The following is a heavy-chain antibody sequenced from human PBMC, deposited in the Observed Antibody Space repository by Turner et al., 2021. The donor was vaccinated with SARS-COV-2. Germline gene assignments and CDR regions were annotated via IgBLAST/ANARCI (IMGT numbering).Heavy chain of an antibody. V-gene: IGHV3-33*01. Sequence: QVQLVESGGGVVQPGRSLRLSCAASGFTFSSYGMHWVRQAPGKGLEWVAFIWYDGSNKYYADSVKGRFTISRDNSKNTLYLQMNSRRAEDTAVYYCARDKGEGSSGWLIPSGSYYFDYWGQGTLVTVSS. CDR1: GFTFSSYG. J-gene: IGHJ4*02. D-gene: IGHD6-19*01. CDR3: ARDKGEGSSGWLIPSGSYYFDY. CDR2: IWYDGSNK.